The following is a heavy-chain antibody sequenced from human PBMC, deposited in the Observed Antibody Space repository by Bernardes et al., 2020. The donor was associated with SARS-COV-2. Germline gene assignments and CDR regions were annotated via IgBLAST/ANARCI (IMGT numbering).Heavy chain of an antibody. CDR2: LSNSGNFI. CDR1: GFIISHPY. Sequence: GGYLSPSRTAPGFIISHPYMDWVPQAPGGGLAWVASLSNSGNFIFYADSVKGRFTLSRDNAKNSLYLQMNGLRAEDTGIYYCARRDYRLDNWGQGALVTVSS. D-gene: IGHD2-21*01. J-gene: IGHJ4*02. CDR3: ARRDYRLDN. V-gene: IGHV3-21*04.